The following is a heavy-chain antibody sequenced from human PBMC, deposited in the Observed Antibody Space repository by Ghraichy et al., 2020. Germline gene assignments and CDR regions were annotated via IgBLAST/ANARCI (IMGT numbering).Heavy chain of an antibody. J-gene: IGHJ4*02. D-gene: IGHD2-2*01. Sequence: ASVKVSCKASGYTFTGYYMHWVRQAPGQGLEWMGWINPNSGGTNYAQKFQGRVTMTRDTSISTAYMELSRLRSDDTAVYYCARAGIVVVPAASASDYWGQGTLVTVSS. CDR3: ARAGIVVVPAASASDY. CDR2: INPNSGGT. CDR1: GYTFTGYY. V-gene: IGHV1-2*02.